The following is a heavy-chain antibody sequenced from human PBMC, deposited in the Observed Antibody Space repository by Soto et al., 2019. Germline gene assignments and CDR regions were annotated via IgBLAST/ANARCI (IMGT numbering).Heavy chain of an antibody. CDR1: GASISGYY. V-gene: IGHV4-59*01. J-gene: IGHJ4*02. CDR3: ARDTTPSL. Sequence: QVQLQESGPGLVKPSETLSLTCTVSGASISGYYWSWIRQPPGKGLEWIGYVYYSGSTNYNPSLKSRVAISVDTSKNQFSLKLSSVTAADTAMYYCARDTTPSLWGQGTLVTVSS. CDR2: VYYSGST. D-gene: IGHD1-1*01.